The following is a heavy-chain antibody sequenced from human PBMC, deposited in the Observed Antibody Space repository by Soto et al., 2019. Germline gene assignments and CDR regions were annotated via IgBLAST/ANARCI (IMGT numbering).Heavy chain of an antibody. V-gene: IGHV1-69*12. J-gene: IGHJ4*02. CDR3: ARDSPYYYDSSGYGYYFDY. CDR1: GGTFSSYA. CDR2: IIPIFGTA. Sequence: QVQLVQSGAEVKKPGSSVKVSCKASGGTFSSYAISWVLQAPGQGLEWMGGIIPIFGTANYAQKFQGRVTITADESTSTAYMELSSLRSEDTAVYYCARDSPYYYDSSGYGYYFDYWGQGTLVTVSS. D-gene: IGHD3-22*01.